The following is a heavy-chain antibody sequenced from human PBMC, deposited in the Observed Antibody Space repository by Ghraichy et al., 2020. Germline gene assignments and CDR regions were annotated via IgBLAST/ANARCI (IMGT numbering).Heavy chain of an antibody. J-gene: IGHJ3*02. CDR2: INDRSTYI. V-gene: IGHV3-21*01. CDR3: VRDVAVTAPPDGFDI. Sequence: GESLNISCGASGFTFSYYSMNWVRQAPGKGLEWVSSINDRSTYIYYADSVKGRFTISRDNAKNSLYLQMNSLRGEDTAVYFCVRDVAVTAPPDGFDIWGQGTMVTVSS. CDR1: GFTFSYYS. D-gene: IGHD2-21*02.